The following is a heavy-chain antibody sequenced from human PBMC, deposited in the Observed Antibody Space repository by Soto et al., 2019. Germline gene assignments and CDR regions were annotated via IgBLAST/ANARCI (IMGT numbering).Heavy chain of an antibody. V-gene: IGHV1-18*01. J-gene: IGHJ4*02. Sequence: QVQLVQSGAEVKKPGASVKVSCKASGYTFTSYGISWVRQAPGQGLEWMGWINPYNGNTKYAQKLQGRVTMNTDTATSTDYMELRRLRSDDTAVYYCARDAAVGLFDYWCQGTLVTVSS. D-gene: IGHD1-26*01. CDR2: INPYNGNT. CDR1: GYTFTSYG. CDR3: ARDAAVGLFDY.